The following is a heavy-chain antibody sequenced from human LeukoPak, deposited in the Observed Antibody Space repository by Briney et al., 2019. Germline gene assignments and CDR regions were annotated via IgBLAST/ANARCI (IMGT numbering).Heavy chain of an antibody. J-gene: IGHJ4*02. CDR1: GFTFSTYS. CDR3: ARVDYFES. V-gene: IGHV3-48*02. Sequence: PGGSLRLSCAASGFTFSTYSMSWVRQAPGKGLEWLSYISSSGGTIYYADSVKGRFTISRDNAKNSLYLQMNSLRDEDTAVYYCARVDYFESWGQGTLVTVSS. CDR2: ISSSGGTI.